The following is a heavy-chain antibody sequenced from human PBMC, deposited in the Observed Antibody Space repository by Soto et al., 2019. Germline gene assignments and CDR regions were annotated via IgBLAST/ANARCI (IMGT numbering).Heavy chain of an antibody. D-gene: IGHD3-3*01. Sequence: GASVKVSCKASGYTFSNYAISWVRQAPGQGLEWMGWITAHNGNTKYAQKFQARVTMTTDTSTSTASMELRSLTSDDTAVYYCAGDAPYDDFWSGVMELYYYGMDVWGQGTTVTVSS. J-gene: IGHJ6*02. V-gene: IGHV1-18*01. CDR1: GYTFSNYA. CDR2: ITAHNGNT. CDR3: AGDAPYDDFWSGVMELYYYGMDV.